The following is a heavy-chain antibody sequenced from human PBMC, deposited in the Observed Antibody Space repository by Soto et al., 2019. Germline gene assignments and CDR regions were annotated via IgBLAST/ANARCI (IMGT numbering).Heavy chain of an antibody. CDR3: ASLSSLLKMDV. V-gene: IGHV3-30-3*01. CDR1: GYTLRGYW. CDR2: ISYDGSNK. Sequence: PGGSLRISCVACGYTLRGYWMDWVRQAPGKGLEWVAVISYDGSNKYYADSVKGRFTISRDNAKNSLYLQMNSLRAEDTAVYYCASLSSLLKMDVWGKGTTVTVSS. D-gene: IGHD2-8*02. J-gene: IGHJ6*04.